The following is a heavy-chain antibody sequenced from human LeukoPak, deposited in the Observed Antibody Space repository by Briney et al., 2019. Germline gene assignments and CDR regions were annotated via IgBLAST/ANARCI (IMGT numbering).Heavy chain of an antibody. CDR3: ARGPGRSSTSCYDY. D-gene: IGHD2-2*01. Sequence: GGSLRLSCAASGFTFSSYSMNWVRQAPGKGLEWVSSISSSSSYICYADSVKGRFTISRDNAKNSLYLQMNSLRAEDTAVYYCARGPGRSSTSCYDYWGQGTLVTVSS. CDR1: GFTFSSYS. V-gene: IGHV3-21*01. J-gene: IGHJ4*02. CDR2: ISSSSSYI.